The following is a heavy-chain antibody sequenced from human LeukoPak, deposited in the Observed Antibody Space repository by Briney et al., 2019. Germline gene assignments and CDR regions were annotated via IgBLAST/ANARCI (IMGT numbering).Heavy chain of an antibody. CDR2: IHYSGST. D-gene: IGHD3-10*01. Sequence: SETLSLTCSVSGGSITSHFWSWIRQPPGKGLEWIGYIHYSGSTNYNPTLKSRVTISPDTSKNQLFLKLNSVTAADTAVYYCARLVWLGESPGSWFDSWGQGTLVTVSS. V-gene: IGHV4-59*11. CDR1: GGSITSHF. J-gene: IGHJ5*01. CDR3: ARLVWLGESPGSWFDS.